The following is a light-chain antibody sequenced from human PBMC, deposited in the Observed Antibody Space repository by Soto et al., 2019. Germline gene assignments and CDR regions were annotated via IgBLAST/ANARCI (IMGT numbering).Light chain of an antibody. Sequence: QSALTQPRSVSGSPGQSVTISCTGTSSDVGGYDYVSWYQQHPGKAPELMICDVTKRPSGVPDRFSGSKSGNTASLTISGLQADDEADYYCCSYAGSYTYVFGTGIKLTVL. CDR1: SSDVGGYDY. CDR3: CSYAGSYTYV. V-gene: IGLV2-11*01. CDR2: DVT. J-gene: IGLJ1*01.